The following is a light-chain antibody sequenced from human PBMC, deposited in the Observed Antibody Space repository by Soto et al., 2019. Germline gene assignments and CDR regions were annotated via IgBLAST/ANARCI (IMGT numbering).Light chain of an antibody. Sequence: DIVMTQSPSSLSASVGDRVTITCRASQSISNYLNWYQQKPGKAPKLLIYAASSLQSGVPSRFSGSGSGTDFTLTISSLQPEDFATYYCQQSYSTPLTFGGGTKVDIK. CDR1: QSISNY. J-gene: IGKJ4*01. CDR3: QQSYSTPLT. CDR2: AAS. V-gene: IGKV1-39*01.